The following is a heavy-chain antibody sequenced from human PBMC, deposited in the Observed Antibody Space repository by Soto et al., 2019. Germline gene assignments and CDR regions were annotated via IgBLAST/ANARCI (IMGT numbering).Heavy chain of an antibody. Sequence: EVPLLESGGGLVQPGGSLRLSCAASGFTFSSSAMSWVRQGPGKGLEWVSAISGSGGRTYYTDSVKGRFTVSRDNAXNXRDLQLNSRRAEDTAVYYCAREDPCAAVNSEPQFDYWGQGNLVTVSS. D-gene: IGHD4-17*01. CDR2: ISGSGGRT. CDR3: AREDPCAAVNSEPQFDY. V-gene: IGHV3-23*01. CDR1: GFTFSSSA. J-gene: IGHJ4*02.